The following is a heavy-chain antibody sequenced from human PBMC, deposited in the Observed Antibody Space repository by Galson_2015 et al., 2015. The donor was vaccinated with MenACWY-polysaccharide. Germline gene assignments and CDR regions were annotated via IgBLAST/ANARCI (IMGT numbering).Heavy chain of an antibody. V-gene: IGHV3-7*01. CDR3: ARERWVRGVFFDQ. J-gene: IGHJ4*02. CDR1: GFTFSNFW. D-gene: IGHD3-10*01. Sequence: SLRLSCAASGFTFSNFWMSWVRQAPGKELEWVASIKQEGSEKYLVDSVKGRFTISRDNAENSLFLQMSSLRAEDTAVYYCARERWVRGVFFDQWGQGTLVTVSS. CDR2: IKQEGSEK.